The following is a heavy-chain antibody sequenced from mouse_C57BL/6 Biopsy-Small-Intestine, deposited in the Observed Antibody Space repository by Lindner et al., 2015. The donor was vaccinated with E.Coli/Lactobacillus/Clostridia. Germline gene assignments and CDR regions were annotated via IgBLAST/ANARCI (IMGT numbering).Heavy chain of an antibody. V-gene: IGHV5-17*01. CDR2: ISSGSTTI. Sequence: VQLQESGGGVSEAWRVPETLLVQPLDSLSAAMECTGVRQAPEKGLEWVAYISSGSTTIYYSDTVKGRFTVSRDNAKNTLFLQMTSLRSEDTAMYYCARTEDYYGNFDVWGTGTTVTVSS. CDR1: DSLSAAM. J-gene: IGHJ1*03. CDR3: ARTEDYYGNFDV. D-gene: IGHD1-1*01.